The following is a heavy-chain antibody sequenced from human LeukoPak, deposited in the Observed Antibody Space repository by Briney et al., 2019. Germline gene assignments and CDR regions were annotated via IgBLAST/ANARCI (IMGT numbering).Heavy chain of an antibody. CDR2: IIPILGIA. J-gene: IGHJ4*02. Sequence: SVKVSCKASGGTFSSYTISWVRQAPGQGLEWMGRIIPILGIANYAQKFQGRVTITADKSTSTAYMELSSLRSEDTAVYYCARGFMVRGVIEYDYWGQGTLVTVSS. CDR1: GGTFSSYT. CDR3: ARGFMVRGVIEYDY. D-gene: IGHD3-10*01. V-gene: IGHV1-69*02.